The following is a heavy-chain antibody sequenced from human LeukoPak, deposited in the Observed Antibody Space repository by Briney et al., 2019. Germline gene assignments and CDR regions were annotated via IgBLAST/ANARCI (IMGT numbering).Heavy chain of an antibody. D-gene: IGHD2-2*01. V-gene: IGHV4-4*07. J-gene: IGHJ4*02. CDR1: GGSMTNYY. Sequence: SETLFLTCIVSGGSMTNYYWHWIRQSAGEGLEWLGHISGTGNTDFNPSLNSRLTISIDKSQNQFSLKLKSVTAADTAVYYCARGGSSSWYPIMKWGQGILVSVSS. CDR3: ARGGSSSWYPIMK. CDR2: ISGTGNT.